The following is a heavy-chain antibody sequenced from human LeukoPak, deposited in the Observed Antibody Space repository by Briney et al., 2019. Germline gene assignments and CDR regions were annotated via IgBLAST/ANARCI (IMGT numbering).Heavy chain of an antibody. Sequence: GGSLRLSCAASRFLFSHFGMHWVRQAPGKGLEWVAVVFSDGSNQYYADSVKGRFTVSRDNSQNMVYLQMNSLRPDDTALYYCAKDAERGFDYSNSLEKWGQGILVTVSS. CDR2: VFSDGSNQ. V-gene: IGHV3-33*06. J-gene: IGHJ4*02. CDR3: AKDAERGFDYSNSLEK. D-gene: IGHD4-11*01. CDR1: RFLFSHFG.